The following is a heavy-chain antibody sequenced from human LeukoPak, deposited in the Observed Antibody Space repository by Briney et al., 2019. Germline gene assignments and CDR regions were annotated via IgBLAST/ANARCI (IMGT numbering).Heavy chain of an antibody. D-gene: IGHD6-6*01. V-gene: IGHV4-39*07. CDR3: ARIEYSSSCDY. CDR1: GGSFSSSSYY. Sequence: SETLSLTCTVSGGSFSSSSYYWGWIRQPPGKGLECIGSIYYSGSTYYNPSLKSRVTMSVDTSKNQFSLKLSFVTAADTAVYYCARIEYSSSCDYWGQGTLVTVSS. CDR2: IYYSGST. J-gene: IGHJ4*02.